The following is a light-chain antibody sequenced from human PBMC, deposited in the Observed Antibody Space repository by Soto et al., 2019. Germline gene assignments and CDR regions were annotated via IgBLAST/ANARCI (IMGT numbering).Light chain of an antibody. CDR1: QDIKRN. CDR3: RQYDYLPYT. J-gene: IGKJ2*01. Sequence: DIQMTQSPSSLSASVGARVTITCQASQDIKRNMNWFQQRPGEAPQLLIYDASKLETGVPSRFSGCGSGTDCTFTITSLQPEDVATYFCRQYDYLPYTFGQGTKLEIK. CDR2: DAS. V-gene: IGKV1-33*01.